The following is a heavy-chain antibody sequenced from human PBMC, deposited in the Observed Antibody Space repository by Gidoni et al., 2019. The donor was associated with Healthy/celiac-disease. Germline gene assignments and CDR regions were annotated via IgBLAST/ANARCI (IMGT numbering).Heavy chain of an antibody. CDR1: GFPFSSYA. V-gene: IGHV3-23*01. J-gene: IGHJ6*02. CDR3: AKDPPTRLYGMDV. CDR2: ISGSGGRT. D-gene: IGHD1-1*01. Sequence: EVQLLESGGGLVQPGGSLRLSCAASGFPFSSYAMSWVRQAPGKGLEWVAAISGSGGRTYYADSVKGRCTISRDNSKNTLYLQMNSLRAEDTAVYYCAKDPPTRLYGMDVWGQGTTVTVSS.